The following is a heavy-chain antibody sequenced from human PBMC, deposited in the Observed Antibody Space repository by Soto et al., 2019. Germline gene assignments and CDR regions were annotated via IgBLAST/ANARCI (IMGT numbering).Heavy chain of an antibody. CDR3: ARHPRCRSTSCPFDY. CDR2: IYYSGST. Sequence: SETLSLTCTGSGGSISRDYWSWIRQPPGKGLVWIGYIYYSGSTNYNPSLKSRVTISVDTSKNQFSLKLSSVTAADTAVYYCARHPRCRSTSCPFDYWGPAILVTLFS. J-gene: IGHJ4*02. D-gene: IGHD2-2*01. V-gene: IGHV4-59*08. CDR1: GGSISRDY.